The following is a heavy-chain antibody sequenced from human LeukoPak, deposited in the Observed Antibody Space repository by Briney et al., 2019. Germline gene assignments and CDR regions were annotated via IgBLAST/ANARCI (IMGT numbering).Heavy chain of an antibody. CDR3: ARDPSGSGSYYNDNYFDY. J-gene: IGHJ4*02. CDR2: ISAYNGNT. CDR1: GDTLTSDG. D-gene: IGHD3-10*01. Sequence: ASVKVSCKASGDTLTSDGISWVRQAPGQGLEWMGWISAYNGNTNYAQKLQGRVTMTTDTSTSTAYMELRSLRSDDTAVYYCARDPSGSGSYYNDNYFDYWGQGTLVTVSS. V-gene: IGHV1-18*01.